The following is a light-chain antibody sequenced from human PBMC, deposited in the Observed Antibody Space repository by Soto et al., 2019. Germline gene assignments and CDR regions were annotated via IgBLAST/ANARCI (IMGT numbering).Light chain of an antibody. CDR3: QQANSVTGA. V-gene: IGKV1-12*01. CDR1: QDIRSG. CDR2: AAS. Sequence: DIQITQSPSSVSASVGVRVTITCRASQDIRSGLAWYQQKPGKAPKLLIYAASSLLSGGPSRVSGSGSGTDFTRTISSLQTADFETYDWQQANSVTGACGVGTKVLSK. J-gene: IGKJ4*01.